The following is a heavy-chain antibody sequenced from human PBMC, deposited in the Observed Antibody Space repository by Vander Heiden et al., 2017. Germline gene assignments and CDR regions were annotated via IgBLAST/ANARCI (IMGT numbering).Heavy chain of an antibody. CDR3: ARAHGQWLRGSRGFDY. CDR2: ISSSSSYI. V-gene: IGHV3-21*01. D-gene: IGHD5-12*01. J-gene: IGHJ4*02. Sequence: EVQLVESGGGLVKPGGSLRLSCAASGFPFSSYSMNWVRQAPGKGLEWVSSISSSSSYIYYADAVKGRFTISRDNAKNSLYLKMNSLRDEDKAVYYCARAHGQWLRGSRGFDYWGQGNLVTVSS. CDR1: GFPFSSYS.